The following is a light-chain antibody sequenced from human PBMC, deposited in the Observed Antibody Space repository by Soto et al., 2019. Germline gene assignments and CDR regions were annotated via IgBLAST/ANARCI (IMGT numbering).Light chain of an antibody. CDR3: SSYAGSSNV. V-gene: IGLV2-8*01. CDR2: EVN. Sequence: QSVLTQPPSASGSPGQSVAISCTGTSSDVGGYNYVSWYQQHPGKAPKLMIYEVNKRPPGVPDRFSGSKPGNTASLTVSGLQAEDEADYYCSSYAGSSNVFGTGTKVTVL. CDR1: SSDVGGYNY. J-gene: IGLJ1*01.